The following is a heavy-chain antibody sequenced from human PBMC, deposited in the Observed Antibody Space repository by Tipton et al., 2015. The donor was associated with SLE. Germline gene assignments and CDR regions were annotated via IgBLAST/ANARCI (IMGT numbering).Heavy chain of an antibody. V-gene: IGHV1-2*02. D-gene: IGHD6-19*01. Sequence: QLVQSGAEVKKPGASVKVSCKASGYTFTGHYMHWVRQAPGQGLEWMGWINPHSGDTNYAQKFHGRVTMTRDTSISTAYMELNTLRSDDTAVYSCACGWGSPCRAFDVWGQGTMVTVSS. J-gene: IGHJ3*01. CDR2: INPHSGDT. CDR3: ACGWGSPCRAFDV. CDR1: GYTFTGHY.